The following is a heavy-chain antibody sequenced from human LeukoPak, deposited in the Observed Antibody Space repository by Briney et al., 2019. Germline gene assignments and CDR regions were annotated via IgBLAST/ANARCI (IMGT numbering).Heavy chain of an antibody. CDR2: ISGSGDRT. D-gene: IGHD3-22*01. CDR1: GFTFSSYA. Sequence: GGSLRLSCAASGFTFSSYAMSWVRQAPGKGLEWVSGISGSGDRTYYADAVKGRFTISRDNSKNTMYLQLNSLRAEDTAIYYCAKTYYYDSSGYSHYLAYDYWGQGTLVTVSS. J-gene: IGHJ4*02. V-gene: IGHV3-23*01. CDR3: AKTYYYDSSGYSHYLAYDY.